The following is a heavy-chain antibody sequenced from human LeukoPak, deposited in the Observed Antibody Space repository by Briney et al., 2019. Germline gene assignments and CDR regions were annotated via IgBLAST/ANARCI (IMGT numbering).Heavy chain of an antibody. D-gene: IGHD2-21*01. CDR3: AKRVNHWFAP. V-gene: IGHV3-23*01. CDR1: GLTFSSYA. J-gene: IGHJ5*02. Sequence: GGSLRLSCAASGLTFSSYAMSWVRQAPGKGLEWGSAISGSGGSTYYEDSVKGRFTISRDNSKNTLYLQMNSLRAEDTAVYYCAKRVNHWFAPWGQGTLVTVSS. CDR2: ISGSGGST.